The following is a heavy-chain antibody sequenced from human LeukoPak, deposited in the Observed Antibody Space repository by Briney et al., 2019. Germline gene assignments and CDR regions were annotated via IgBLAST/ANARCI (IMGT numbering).Heavy chain of an antibody. V-gene: IGHV4-59*01. Sequence: SETLSLTCTVSGGSISSYYWSWIRQPPGKGLEWIGYIYYSGSINYNPSLKSRVTISVDTSKNQFSLKLSSVTAADTAVYYCASMGRYYYDSSGYYPFDPWGQGTLVTVSS. J-gene: IGHJ5*02. CDR3: ASMGRYYYDSSGYYPFDP. CDR1: GGSISSYY. D-gene: IGHD3-22*01. CDR2: IYYSGSI.